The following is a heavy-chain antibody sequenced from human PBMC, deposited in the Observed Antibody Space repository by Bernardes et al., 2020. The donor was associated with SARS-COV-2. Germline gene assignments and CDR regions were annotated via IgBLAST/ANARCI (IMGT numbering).Heavy chain of an antibody. D-gene: IGHD2-2*01. Sequence: SETLSLTRTVSGGSISGYYWNWIRQPPGKGLEWIGYISHSGSTNNNPSLRSRVTISVDTSKNQFSLKLTSVTAADTAVYYCARAGYCGSTSCPFDPWGQGTLVTVSS. CDR1: GGSISGYY. CDR3: ARAGYCGSTSCPFDP. V-gene: IGHV4-59*01. CDR2: ISHSGST. J-gene: IGHJ5*02.